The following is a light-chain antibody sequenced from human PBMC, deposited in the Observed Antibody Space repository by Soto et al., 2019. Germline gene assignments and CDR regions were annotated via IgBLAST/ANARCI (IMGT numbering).Light chain of an antibody. CDR3: QQYDSFPVT. V-gene: IGKV1-5*01. Sequence: DIKLSLSSSTLSASVEDTVTITCRASQRISGWLAWHQQKPGKAPKLLIYDVSALKRGVPPRFSGSGSGTEFTLTISSLQPEDFATYYCQQYDSFPVTVGQGGKVDI. CDR2: DVS. J-gene: IGKJ1*01. CDR1: QRISGW.